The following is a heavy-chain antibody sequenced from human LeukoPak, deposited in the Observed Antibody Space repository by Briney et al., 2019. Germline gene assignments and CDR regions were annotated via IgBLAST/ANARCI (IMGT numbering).Heavy chain of an antibody. J-gene: IGHJ6*04. CDR2: ISSSGSTI. D-gene: IGHD3-10*02. V-gene: IGHV3-48*03. CDR1: GFTFSSYE. CDR3: AELGITMIGGV. Sequence: PGGSERLSCAASGFTFSSYEMNWLRQAPGKGLEWVSYISSSGSTIYCADSVKSRFTISRDNAKNSLYLQMNSLRAEDTAVYYCAELGITMIGGVWGKGTTVTISS.